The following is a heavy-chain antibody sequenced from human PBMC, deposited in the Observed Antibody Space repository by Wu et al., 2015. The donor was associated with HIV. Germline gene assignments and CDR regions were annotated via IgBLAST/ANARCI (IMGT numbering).Heavy chain of an antibody. D-gene: IGHD3-22*01. CDR3: ARPRGLYDSSGYQLLYYFDY. J-gene: IGHJ4*02. Sequence: QVQLVQSGAEVKKPGASVKVSCKASGYAFTSYGISWVRQAPGQGLEWMGWISAYNGNTNYAQKLQGRVTMTTDTSTSTAYMELRSLRSDDTAVYYCARPRGLYDSSGYQLLYYFDYWGQGTLVTVSS. CDR1: GYAFTSYG. CDR2: ISAYNGNT. V-gene: IGHV1-18*01.